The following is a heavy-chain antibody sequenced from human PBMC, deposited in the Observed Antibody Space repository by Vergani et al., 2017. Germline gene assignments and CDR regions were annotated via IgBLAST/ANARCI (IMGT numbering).Heavy chain of an antibody. CDR2: ISGSGGNT. D-gene: IGHD2-2*01. V-gene: IGHV3-23*01. CDR1: GFTFSSYA. CDR3: AKDGVGYCNSTNCYREAFDV. Sequence: EVQLLESGGNLIQPGGSLRLSCGASGFTFSSYAMTWVRLAPGKGLQWVSAISGSGGNTFYTDSMKGRFTISRDNSKNTLYLQMNSLRVEDTAVYFCAKDGVGYCNSTNCYREAFDVWGQGTMVIVSS. J-gene: IGHJ3*01.